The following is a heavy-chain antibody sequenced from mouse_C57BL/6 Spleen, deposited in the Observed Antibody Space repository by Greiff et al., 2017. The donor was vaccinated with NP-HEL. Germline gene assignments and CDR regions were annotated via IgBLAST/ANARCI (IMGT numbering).Heavy chain of an antibody. Sequence: VQLQQPGAELVRPGSSVKLSCKASGYTFTSYWMDWVKQRPGQGLEWIGNIYPSDSETHYNQKFKDKATLTVDKSSSTAYMQLSSLTSEDSAVYYCARGADGHFDYWGQGTTLTVSS. CDR2: IYPSDSET. CDR3: ARGADGHFDY. CDR1: GYTFTSYW. V-gene: IGHV1-61*01. D-gene: IGHD1-2*01. J-gene: IGHJ2*01.